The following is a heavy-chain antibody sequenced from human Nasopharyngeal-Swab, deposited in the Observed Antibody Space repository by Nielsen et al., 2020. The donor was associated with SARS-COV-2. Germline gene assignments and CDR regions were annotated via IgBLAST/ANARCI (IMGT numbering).Heavy chain of an antibody. D-gene: IGHD6-19*01. CDR2: TYRSGSGSD. Sequence: SETLSLTCTVSGDSISRSDDYWGWIRQTPGKGLEWIVSTYRSGSGSDYSNPSLKSRVTISIVPSKNLFSLNLKSVTAADTAVYYCARIIRRRGWYSHVDYWGQGTLVTVSS. J-gene: IGHJ4*02. CDR3: ARIIRRRGWYSHVDY. CDR1: GDSISRSDDY. V-gene: IGHV4-39*07.